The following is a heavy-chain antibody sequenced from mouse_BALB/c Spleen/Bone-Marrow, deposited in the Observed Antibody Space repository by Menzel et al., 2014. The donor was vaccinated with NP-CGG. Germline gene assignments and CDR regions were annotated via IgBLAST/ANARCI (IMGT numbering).Heavy chain of an antibody. J-gene: IGHJ1*01. Sequence: EVKLMESGGGLAQPGGSLRLSCATSGFTFTDYYMSWVRQPPGKALEWLGFSRNKANGYTTEYSASVKGRFIISRDNSQSILYLQMNTLRAEDSATYYCARDINYDIYWYFDVWGAGTTVTVSS. CDR1: GFTFTDYY. D-gene: IGHD2-4*01. V-gene: IGHV7-3*02. CDR3: ARDINYDIYWYFDV. CDR2: SRNKANGYTT.